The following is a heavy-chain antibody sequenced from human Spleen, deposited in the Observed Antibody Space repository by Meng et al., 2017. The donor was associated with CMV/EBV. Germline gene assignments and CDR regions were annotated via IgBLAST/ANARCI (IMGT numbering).Heavy chain of an antibody. CDR1: GYTFTSYD. V-gene: IGHV1-8*03. CDR3: ARNPNKSQRNEPYAMDV. D-gene: IGHD1/OR15-1a*01. Sequence: ASVKVSYKASGYTFTSYDINWVRQATGQGLEWMGWMNPNSGNTGYAQKFQGRVTITRNTSISTAYMELSRLRSDDTAVYYCARNPNKSQRNEPYAMDVWGQGTTVTVSS. CDR2: MNPNSGNT. J-gene: IGHJ6*02.